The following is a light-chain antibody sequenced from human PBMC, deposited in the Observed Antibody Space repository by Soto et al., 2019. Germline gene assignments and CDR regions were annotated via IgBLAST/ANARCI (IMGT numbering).Light chain of an antibody. Sequence: DIQMTQSPSSLSAAVGDRVTITCRASQSISSSLNWYQQKPGKAHKLLIYAASSLQSGVPSRFSGSGSGTEFTLNISSLQDEDVATYYSQQSYSTPFTFCPGTKVDI. CDR3: QQSYSTPFT. J-gene: IGKJ3*01. CDR1: QSISSS. V-gene: IGKV1-39*01. CDR2: AAS.